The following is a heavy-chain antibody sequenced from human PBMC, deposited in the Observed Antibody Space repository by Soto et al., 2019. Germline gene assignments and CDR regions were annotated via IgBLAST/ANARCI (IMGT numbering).Heavy chain of an antibody. CDR3: ARDESGAFDI. CDR2: ISAHNGNT. Sequence: ASVKVSCKASGYTFITYGINWVRQAPGQGLEWMGWISAHNGNTNYAQNLQGGLTMTTDTSTTTANMELRSLRSDDTAVYYCARDESGAFDIWGQGTKVTVSS. D-gene: IGHD3-10*01. V-gene: IGHV1-18*04. J-gene: IGHJ3*02. CDR1: GYTFITYG.